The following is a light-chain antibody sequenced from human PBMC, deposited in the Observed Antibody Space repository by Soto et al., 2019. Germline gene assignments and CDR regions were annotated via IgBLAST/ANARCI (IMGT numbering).Light chain of an antibody. CDR3: QQSYSIPFA. CDR1: QSISSY. V-gene: IGKV1-39*01. J-gene: IGKJ4*01. Sequence: DIQMTQSQSSLSAFVGDRVTITCRASQSISSYLNWYQQKPGKAPKFLIYAASSLQSGVPSRFSGSGSGTDFTLTISSLQPEDFATYYCQQSYSIPFAFGGGTKVEIK. CDR2: AAS.